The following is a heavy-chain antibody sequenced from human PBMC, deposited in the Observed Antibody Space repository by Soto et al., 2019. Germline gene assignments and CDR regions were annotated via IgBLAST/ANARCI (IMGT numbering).Heavy chain of an antibody. V-gene: IGHV4-34*01. D-gene: IGHD2-15*01. CDR3: ARGDIVVVVPATVDDAFDI. Sequence: PSETLSLTGAVYGGSFSGYYWSWILQPPGKSLEWIGEINHSGSTNYNPSLKSRVTISVDTSKNQFSLKLSYVTAADTDVYYCARGDIVVVVPATVDDAFDIWGQGTMVTVS. CDR2: INHSGST. J-gene: IGHJ3*02. CDR1: GGSFSGYY.